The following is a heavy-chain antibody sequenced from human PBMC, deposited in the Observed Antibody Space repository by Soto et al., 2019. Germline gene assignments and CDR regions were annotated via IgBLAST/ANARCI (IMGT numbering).Heavy chain of an antibody. CDR2: IIPIFGTA. CDR3: ARDPFYCGGDCYTDY. J-gene: IGHJ4*02. CDR1: GGTFSSYA. Sequence: SVKVSCKASGGTFSSYAISWVRQAPGQGLEWMGGIIPIFGTANYAQKFQGRVTITADESTSTAYMELSSLRSEDTAVYYCARDPFYCGGDCYTDYWGQGTLVTVSS. D-gene: IGHD2-21*02. V-gene: IGHV1-69*13.